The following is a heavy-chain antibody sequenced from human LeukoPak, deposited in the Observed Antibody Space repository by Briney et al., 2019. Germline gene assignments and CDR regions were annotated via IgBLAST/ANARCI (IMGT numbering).Heavy chain of an antibody. CDR1: GFTFSSYA. Sequence: GGSLRLSCAASGFTFSSYAMSWVRQAPGKGLEWVSAISGSGGSTYYADSVKGRFTISRDNSKNTLYLQMNSLRVGDTAIYYCVKDDYGVPGWYFDLWGRGTLVTVSS. V-gene: IGHV3-23*01. J-gene: IGHJ2*01. CDR3: VKDDYGVPGWYFDL. CDR2: ISGSGGST. D-gene: IGHD4/OR15-4a*01.